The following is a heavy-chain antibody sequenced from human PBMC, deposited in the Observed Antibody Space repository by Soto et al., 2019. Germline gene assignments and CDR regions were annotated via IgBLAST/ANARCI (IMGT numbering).Heavy chain of an antibody. D-gene: IGHD2-15*01. CDR1: GVTFSSYA. V-gene: IGHV1-69*01. CDR3: ARSQGGSRSLDIYYYYYYGMDV. J-gene: IGHJ6*02. CDR2: IIPIFGTA. Sequence: QVQLVQSGGEVKKPGSSVKVSCQAPGVTFSSYAISWVRQAPGQGLEWMGGIIPIFGTAKYAQKIQGRVTITADESTSTGYMELSRLRSEDTAVYYCARSQGGSRSLDIYYYYYYGMDVGGQATTVTVSS.